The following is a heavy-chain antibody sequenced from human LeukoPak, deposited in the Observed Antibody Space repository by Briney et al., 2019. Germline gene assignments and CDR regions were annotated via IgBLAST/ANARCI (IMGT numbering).Heavy chain of an antibody. V-gene: IGHV3-21*01. D-gene: IGHD2-2*01. CDR3: ARVKDIVVVRHMDV. J-gene: IGHJ6*03. CDR1: GFTFSSYS. CDR2: ISSSSSYI. Sequence: GGSLRLSCAASGFTFSSYSMNWVRQAPGKGLEWVSSISSSSSYIYYADSVKGRFTISRDNAKNSLYLQMNSLRAEDTAVYYCARVKDIVVVRHMDVWGKGATVTVSS.